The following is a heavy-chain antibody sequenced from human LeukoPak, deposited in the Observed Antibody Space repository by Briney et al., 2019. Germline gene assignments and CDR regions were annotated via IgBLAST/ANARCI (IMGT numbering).Heavy chain of an antibody. J-gene: IGHJ4*02. Sequence: GGSLRLSCAASGFTFSSYGITWVREAPGKGLEWVSGISGSGENTYYADSVKGRFTISRDNSKNTLYLQMNSLRAEDTALYYCAKDLTSWNYWGQGTLVTVSS. V-gene: IGHV3-23*01. D-gene: IGHD2-2*01. CDR3: AKDLTSWNY. CDR2: ISGSGENT. CDR1: GFTFSSYG.